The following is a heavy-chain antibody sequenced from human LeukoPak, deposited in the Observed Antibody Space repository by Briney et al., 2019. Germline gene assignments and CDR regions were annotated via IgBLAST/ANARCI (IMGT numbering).Heavy chain of an antibody. CDR1: GYTFTPYG. Sequence: ASVKVSCKASGYTFTPYGIHWVCQAPGQRPEWMGWINSGNGNTKYSQKFQGRVTITRDTSASTAYMELSSLTSEDTAVYFCAGMTYNSSPFDPWGQGTLVTVSS. D-gene: IGHD3-22*01. CDR3: AGMTYNSSPFDP. V-gene: IGHV1-3*01. CDR2: INSGNGNT. J-gene: IGHJ5*02.